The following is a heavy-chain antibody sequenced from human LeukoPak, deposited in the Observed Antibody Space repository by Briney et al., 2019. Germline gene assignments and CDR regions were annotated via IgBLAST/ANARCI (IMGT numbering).Heavy chain of an antibody. Sequence: PSETLSLTCTVSGGSISSGGYYWTWIRQDPGKGLEWIGYIYYTGSTYYNPSLRSRVTISVDTSKNQFSLKLSSVTAADTAVYFCARGYSYGYFDSWGQGTLVTSPQ. CDR3: ARGYSYGYFDS. J-gene: IGHJ4*02. D-gene: IGHD5-18*01. CDR1: GGSISSGGYY. V-gene: IGHV4-31*03. CDR2: IYYTGST.